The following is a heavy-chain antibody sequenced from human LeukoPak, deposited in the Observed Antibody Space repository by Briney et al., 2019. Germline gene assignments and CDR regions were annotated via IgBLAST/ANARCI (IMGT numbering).Heavy chain of an antibody. CDR3: ARGPEDGDLWQFGAPLTP. J-gene: IGHJ5*02. Sequence: GASVKVSCKASGYTFTSYYMHWVRQAPGQGLEWMGIINPSGGSTSYAQKFQGRVTMTRDTSTSTVYMELSSLRSEDTAVYYCARGPEDGDLWQFGAPLTPWGQGTLVTVSS. D-gene: IGHD3-10*01. CDR2: INPSGGST. CDR1: GYTFTSYY. V-gene: IGHV1-46*01.